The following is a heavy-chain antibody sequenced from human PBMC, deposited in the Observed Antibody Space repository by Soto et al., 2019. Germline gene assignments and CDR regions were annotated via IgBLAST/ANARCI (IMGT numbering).Heavy chain of an antibody. D-gene: IGHD3-22*01. CDR3: IRTYYYDSSGYYLFDY. J-gene: IGHJ4*02. CDR1: GFSLSTSGMC. CDR2: IDWDDDK. V-gene: IGHV2-70*01. Sequence: SCPTLVNPTQTLTLTCTFSGFSLSTSGMCVSWMRQPPGKALEWLALIDWDDDKYYSTSLKTRLTISKDTSKNQVVLTMTNMDPVDTATYYCIRTYYYDSSGYYLFDYWGQGTMVTVYS.